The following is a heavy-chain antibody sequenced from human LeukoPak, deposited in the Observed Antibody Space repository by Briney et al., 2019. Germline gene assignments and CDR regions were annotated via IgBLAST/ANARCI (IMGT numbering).Heavy chain of an antibody. V-gene: IGHV5-51*01. CDR2: IYPGDSDT. CDR1: GDSFTTYW. Sequence: GESLKISCRASGDSFTTYWIGWVRQMPGKGLEWMGIIYPGDSDTRYSPSFPGQVTISADKSISTAYLQWSSLKASDTAMYYCAVAFGSLYYMDVWGKGTTVTVSS. CDR3: AVAFGSLYYMDV. D-gene: IGHD2-15*01. J-gene: IGHJ6*03.